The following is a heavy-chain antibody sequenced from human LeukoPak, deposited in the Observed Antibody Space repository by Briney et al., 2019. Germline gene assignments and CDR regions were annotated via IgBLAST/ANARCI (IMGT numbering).Heavy chain of an antibody. V-gene: IGHV3-21*01. CDR3: AGDYYDSSGLGY. Sequence: GGSLRLSCAASGFTFSSYSMNWVRQAPGKGLEWVSSISSSSSYIYYADSVKGRFTISRDNAKNSLYLQMNSLRAEDTAAYYCAGDYYDSSGLGYWGQGTLVTVSS. CDR1: GFTFSSYS. CDR2: ISSSSSYI. D-gene: IGHD3-22*01. J-gene: IGHJ4*02.